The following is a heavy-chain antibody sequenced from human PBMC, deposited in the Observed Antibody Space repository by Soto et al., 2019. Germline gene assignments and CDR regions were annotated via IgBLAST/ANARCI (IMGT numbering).Heavy chain of an antibody. V-gene: IGHV1-18*04. CDR1: GYTFTSYG. Sequence: QVQLVQSGAEVKKPGASVKVSCKASGYTFTSYGISWVRQAPGQGLEWMGWISAYNGNTNYAQKLQGRVTMTTDTSPCTAYMELRSLRSDDTAVYYCARDRYYDSSGPPRFDPWGQGTLVTVSS. D-gene: IGHD3-22*01. CDR3: ARDRYYDSSGPPRFDP. J-gene: IGHJ5*02. CDR2: ISAYNGNT.